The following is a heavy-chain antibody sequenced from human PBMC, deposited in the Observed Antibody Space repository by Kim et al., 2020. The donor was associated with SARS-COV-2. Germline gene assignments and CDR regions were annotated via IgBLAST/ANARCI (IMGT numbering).Heavy chain of an antibody. V-gene: IGHV3-7*01. CDR3: ARDAIVVVVAAHQFDY. D-gene: IGHD2-15*01. CDR1: GFTFSSYW. Sequence: GGSLRLSCAASGFTFSSYWMSWVRQAPGKGLEWVANIKQDGSEKYYVDSVKGRFTISRDNAKNSLYLQMNSLRAEDTAVYYCARDAIVVVVAAHQFDYWGQGTLVTVSS. CDR2: IKQDGSEK. J-gene: IGHJ4*02.